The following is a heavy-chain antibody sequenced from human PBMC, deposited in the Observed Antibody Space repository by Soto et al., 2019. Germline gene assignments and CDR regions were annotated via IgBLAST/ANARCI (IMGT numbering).Heavy chain of an antibody. V-gene: IGHV4-34*01. J-gene: IGHJ4*02. CDR1: GCTFSGYC. D-gene: IGHD6-25*01. CDR3: ARGISSIPAVQGDVPDNGYFDS. Sequence: PAETLRLTCAVYGCTFSGYCRSWFRQAPGKGLEWIGDINHSGGSNHNPSLKSRVIISVDTSKNQFSLKLKSVTAADTAVYYCARGISSIPAVQGDVPDNGYFDSWGRGPRVT. CDR2: INHSGGS.